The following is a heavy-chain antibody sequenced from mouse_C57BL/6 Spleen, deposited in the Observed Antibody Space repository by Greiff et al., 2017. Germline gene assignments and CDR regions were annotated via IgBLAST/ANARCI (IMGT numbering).Heavy chain of an antibody. J-gene: IGHJ4*01. CDR3: ARNPLYYAMDY. CDR1: GYTFTSYW. CDR2: IHPNSGST. V-gene: IGHV1-64*01. Sequence: VQLQQPGAELVKPGASVKLSCKASGYTFTSYWMHWVKQRPGQGLEWIGMIHPNSGSTNYNEKCKSKATLTVDKSSSTAYMQLSSLTSEDSAVSYCARNPLYYAMDYWGQGTSVTVSS.